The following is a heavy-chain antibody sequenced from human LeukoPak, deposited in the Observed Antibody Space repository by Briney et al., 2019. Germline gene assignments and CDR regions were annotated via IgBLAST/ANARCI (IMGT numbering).Heavy chain of an antibody. CDR3: ARGRGYDYVWGSYRYTHFDY. CDR1: GYSISSGYY. J-gene: IGHJ4*02. D-gene: IGHD3-16*02. V-gene: IGHV4-38-2*02. Sequence: SETLSLTCTVSGYSISSGYYWGWIRQPPGKGLEWIGSIYHSGSTYYNPSLKSRVTISVDTSKNQFSLKLSSVTAADTAVYYCARGRGYDYVWGSYRYTHFDYWGQGTLVTVSS. CDR2: IYHSGST.